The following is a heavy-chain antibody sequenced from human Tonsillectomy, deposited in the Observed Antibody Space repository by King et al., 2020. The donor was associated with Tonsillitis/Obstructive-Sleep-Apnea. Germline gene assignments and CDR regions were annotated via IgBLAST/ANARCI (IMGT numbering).Heavy chain of an antibody. Sequence: QLQESGPGLVKPSETLYLTCTVSGGSISSSSYYWGWIRQPPGKGLEWIGSIYYSGCTYYNPSLKSRVTISVDTSKNQFSLKLSSVTAADTAVYYCARLSNRLNYYYYDMDVWGKGTTVTVSS. CDR2: IYYSGCT. J-gene: IGHJ6*03. CDR3: ARLSNRLNYYYYDMDV. D-gene: IGHD6-25*01. CDR1: GGSISSSSYY. V-gene: IGHV4-39*01.